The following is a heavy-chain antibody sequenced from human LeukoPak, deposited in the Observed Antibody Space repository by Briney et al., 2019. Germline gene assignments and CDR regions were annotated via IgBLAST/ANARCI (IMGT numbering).Heavy chain of an antibody. CDR2: ISSSSSSYT. CDR3: ARAGYSYGYYFDY. V-gene: IGHV3-11*06. D-gene: IGHD5-18*01. J-gene: IGHJ4*02. Sequence: GGSLRLSCAASGFTFSDYYMSWIRQAPGKGLEWVSYISSSSSSYTNYADSVKGRFTISRDNAKNSLYLQMNSLRAEDTAVYYCARAGYSYGYYFDYWGQGTLVTVSS. CDR1: GFTFSDYY.